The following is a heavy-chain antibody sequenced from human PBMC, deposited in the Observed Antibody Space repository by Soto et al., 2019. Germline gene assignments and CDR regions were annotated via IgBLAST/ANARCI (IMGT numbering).Heavy chain of an antibody. CDR2: LYYGRSA. J-gene: IGHJ4*02. D-gene: IGHD3-22*01. CDR3: ARPEIPTRSSDYDYPFDH. V-gene: IGHV4-59*01. Sequence: SETLSLTCAVSGDSISSYYCMWIRQPPGKGLESIGYLYYGRSANYNPSLKSRVTLSVDTSTNQCSLTLSSMTAADTAMYYCARPEIPTRSSDYDYPFDHWGQGTLVTVSS. CDR1: GDSISSYY.